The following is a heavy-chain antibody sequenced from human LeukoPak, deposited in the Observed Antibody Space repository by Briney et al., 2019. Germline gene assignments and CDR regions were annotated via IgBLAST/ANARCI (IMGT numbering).Heavy chain of an antibody. D-gene: IGHD6-6*01. CDR3: ARHRGSSSLFDY. CDR1: GDSISPYY. J-gene: IGHJ4*02. CDR2: FLYSGST. V-gene: IGHV4-59*08. Sequence: SSETLSLTCTVSGDSISPYYCTWIRQSPGKGLEWIGYFLYSGSTNINPSLKGRVAVSVDTSKNQCSLKLSSVTAADTAAYYCARHRGSSSLFDYWGQGTLVTVSS.